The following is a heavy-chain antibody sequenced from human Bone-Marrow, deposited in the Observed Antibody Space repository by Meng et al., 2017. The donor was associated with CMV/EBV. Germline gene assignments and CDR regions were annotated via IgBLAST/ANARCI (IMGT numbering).Heavy chain of an antibody. CDR2: INPNNGDT. J-gene: IGHJ4*02. D-gene: IGHD3-16*01. CDR1: GYTFTDYY. V-gene: IGHV1-2*02. Sequence: ASVKVSCKASGYTFTDYYIHWVRQAPGQGLEWMGWINPNNGDTNYAQKFQGRVTLTRDTSIYTAFMDLSRLRFDDTAIYYCAANLYEVNSLRALDFWGQGALVTVSS. CDR3: AANLYEVNSLRALDF.